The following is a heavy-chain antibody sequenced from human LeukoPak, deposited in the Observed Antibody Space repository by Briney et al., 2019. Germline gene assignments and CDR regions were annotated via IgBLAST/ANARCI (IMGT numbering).Heavy chain of an antibody. J-gene: IGHJ6*02. CDR1: GYTLTELS. CDR3: ATSGKVVVVPAASYYYYGMDV. CDR2: FDPEDGET. Sequence: GASVKVSCKVSGYTLTELSMHWVRRAPGKGLEWMGGFDPEDGETIYAQKFQGRVTMTEDTSTDTAYMELSSLRSEDTAVYYCATSGKVVVVPAASYYYYGMDVWGQGTTVTVSS. D-gene: IGHD2-2*01. V-gene: IGHV1-24*01.